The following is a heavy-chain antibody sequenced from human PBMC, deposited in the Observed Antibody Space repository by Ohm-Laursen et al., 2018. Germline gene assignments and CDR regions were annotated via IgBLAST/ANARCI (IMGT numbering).Heavy chain of an antibody. CDR2: ISWNSGSI. CDR3: ARDPLPSELGD. D-gene: IGHD1-26*01. Sequence: SLRLSCAASGFTFDDYAMHWVRQAPGKGLEWVSGISWNSGSIGYADSVKGRFTISRDNAKNSLYLQMNSLRSDDTAVYYCARDPLPSELGDWGQGTLVTVSS. J-gene: IGHJ4*02. CDR1: GFTFDDYA. V-gene: IGHV3-9*01.